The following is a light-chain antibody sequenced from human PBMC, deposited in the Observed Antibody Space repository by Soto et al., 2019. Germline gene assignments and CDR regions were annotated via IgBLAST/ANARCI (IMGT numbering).Light chain of an antibody. CDR2: DSS. V-gene: IGKV3-11*01. Sequence: EIVLTQSPATLSLWPGETAILSCRASQSVGSYLSWYQQKPGQAPRLLIYDSSVRAPGIPARFSGSGSGTDFTLTISSLEPEDFALYYCQQRNSWITFGQGTRLEIE. CDR3: QQRNSWIT. J-gene: IGKJ5*01. CDR1: QSVGSY.